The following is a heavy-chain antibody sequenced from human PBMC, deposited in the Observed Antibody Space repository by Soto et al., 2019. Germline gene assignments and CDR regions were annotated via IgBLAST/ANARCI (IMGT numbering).Heavy chain of an antibody. Sequence: GGSLRLSCAASGFTFSSYGMHWVRQAPGKGLEWVAVISYDGSNKYYADSVKGRFTISRDNSKNTLYLQMNSLRAEDTAVYYCAKDLSGFGVVIMGYYYYGMDVWGQGTTVTVSS. CDR2: ISYDGSNK. CDR3: AKDLSGFGVVIMGYYYYGMDV. J-gene: IGHJ6*02. D-gene: IGHD3-3*01. V-gene: IGHV3-30*18. CDR1: GFTFSSYG.